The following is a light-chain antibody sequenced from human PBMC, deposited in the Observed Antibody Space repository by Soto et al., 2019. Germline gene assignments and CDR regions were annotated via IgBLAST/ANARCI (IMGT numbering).Light chain of an antibody. CDR3: QQYGSAPNA. Sequence: EIVLTQSPATLSLSPGERATLSCRASQSVSSYLAWYQQKPGQAPRLLIYDASNRATGIPARFSGSGSGTDFTLTISRLEPEDFAVYYCQQYGSAPNAFGQGTRLEI. V-gene: IGKV3-11*01. CDR2: DAS. J-gene: IGKJ5*01. CDR1: QSVSSY.